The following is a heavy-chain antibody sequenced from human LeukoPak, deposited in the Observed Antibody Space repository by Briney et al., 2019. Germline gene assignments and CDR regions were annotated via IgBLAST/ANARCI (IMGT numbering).Heavy chain of an antibody. Sequence: SQTLSLTCTVSGGSISSGSYCWSWIRQPAGKGLEWIGHIYTSGSTNYNPSLKSRVTISVDTSKNQFSLKLSSVTAADTAVYYCARDVVAGTGRNYFDYWGQGTLVTVSS. J-gene: IGHJ4*02. CDR2: IYTSGST. CDR3: ARDVVAGTGRNYFDY. D-gene: IGHD6-19*01. V-gene: IGHV4-61*09. CDR1: GGSISSGSYC.